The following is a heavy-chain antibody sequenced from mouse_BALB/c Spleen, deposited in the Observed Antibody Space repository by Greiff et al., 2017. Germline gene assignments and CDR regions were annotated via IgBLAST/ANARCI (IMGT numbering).Heavy chain of an antibody. D-gene: IGHD2-4*01. CDR1: GFTFSSYA. CDR3: AREGYYDYDGRYAMDD. CDR2: ISSGGST. V-gene: IGHV5-6-5*01. Sequence: EVQLVESGGGLVKPGGSLKLSCAASGFTFSSYAMSWVRQTPDKRLEWVATISSGGSTYYPDSLKGRFTISRDNARNILYLQMSSLRSEDTAMYYCAREGYYDYDGRYAMDDWGQGTSVTVSS. J-gene: IGHJ4*01.